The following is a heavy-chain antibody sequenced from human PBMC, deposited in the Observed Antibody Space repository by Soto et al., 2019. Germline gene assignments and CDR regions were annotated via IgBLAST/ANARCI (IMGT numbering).Heavy chain of an antibody. D-gene: IGHD3-22*01. J-gene: IGHJ4*02. CDR1: GGSISSSSYY. CDR2: IYYSGST. CDR3: ARLYYYDSSGYQYYFDY. V-gene: IGHV4-39*01. Sequence: SETLSLTCTVSGGSISSSSYYWGWIRQPPGKGLEWIGSIYYSGSTYYNPSLKSRVTISVDTSKNQFSLKLSSVTAADTAVYYCARLYYYDSSGYQYYFDYWGQGTLVTVSS.